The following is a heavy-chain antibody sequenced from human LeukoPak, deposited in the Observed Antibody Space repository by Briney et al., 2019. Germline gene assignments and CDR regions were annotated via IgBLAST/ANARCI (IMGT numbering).Heavy chain of an antibody. V-gene: IGHV4-61*02. D-gene: IGHD6-6*01. CDR2: IYTSGST. CDR1: GGSISSGSYY. CDR3: ARVSIAARLDYYYMDV. J-gene: IGHJ6*03. Sequence: SQTLSLTCTVSGGSISSGSYYWSWIRQPAGKGLEWIWRIYTSGSTDYNPSLKSRVTISVDTSKNQFSLKLSSVTAADTAVYYCARVSIAARLDYYYMDVWGKGTTVTVSS.